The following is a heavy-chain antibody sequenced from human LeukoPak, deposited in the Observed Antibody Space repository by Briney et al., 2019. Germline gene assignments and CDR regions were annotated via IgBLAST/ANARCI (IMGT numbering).Heavy chain of an antibody. V-gene: IGHV4-39*01. Sequence: SETLSLTCTVSGCSISSSSYYWGWIRQPPGKGLEWIGSIYYSGSTYYNSALKSRVTISVDTSKNQFSLKLSSVAAADTAVYYCARHSPLDWVYYYYMDVWGKGTTVTVSS. CDR1: GCSISSSSYY. CDR3: ARHSPLDWVYYYYMDV. J-gene: IGHJ6*03. CDR2: IYYSGST. D-gene: IGHD2-21*01.